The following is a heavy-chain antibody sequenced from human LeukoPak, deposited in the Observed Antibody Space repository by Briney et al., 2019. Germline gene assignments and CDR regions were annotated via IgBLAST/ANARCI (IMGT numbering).Heavy chain of an antibody. Sequence: SETLSLTCSVSGYSISSGYYWGWIRRPPGKGLEWIASIYHSGSTYYNLSLKSRVTISVDTSKNQFSLKLSSVTAADTAVYYCARDGKIRFPVTNWFDPWGQGTLVTVSS. D-gene: IGHD3-3*01. CDR1: GYSISSGYY. J-gene: IGHJ5*02. CDR2: IYHSGST. V-gene: IGHV4-38-2*02. CDR3: ARDGKIRFPVTNWFDP.